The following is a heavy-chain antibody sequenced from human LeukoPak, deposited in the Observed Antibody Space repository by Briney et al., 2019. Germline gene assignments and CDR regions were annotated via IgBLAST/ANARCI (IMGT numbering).Heavy chain of an antibody. CDR1: GFTFSTSW. CDR3: ARDAGWGYYDL. D-gene: IGHD1-26*01. Sequence: GGSLRLSCVASGFTFSTSWVTWVRQAPGEGLEWVANIDKHGSGKYYVDSVKGRFAISRDYASNSVFLQMGSLRAEDTSVYYCARDAGWGYYDLWGQGTPVTVSS. J-gene: IGHJ4*02. CDR2: IDKHGSGK. V-gene: IGHV3-7*01.